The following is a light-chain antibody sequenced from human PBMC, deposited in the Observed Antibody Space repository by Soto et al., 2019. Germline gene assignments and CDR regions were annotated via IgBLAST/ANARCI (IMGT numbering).Light chain of an antibody. V-gene: IGLV2-14*01. Sequence: QSALTQPASVSGSPRQSITISCTVASRDVGSYTYVSWYQQHLGKAPKLMMYEVNNRPSGVSNSFSGSKAGKTASRASSGLEVEDEADYYWSSYARCSTQYLFGPGTKVTVL. CDR2: EVN. J-gene: IGLJ1*01. CDR3: SSYARCSTQYL. CDR1: SRDVGSYTY.